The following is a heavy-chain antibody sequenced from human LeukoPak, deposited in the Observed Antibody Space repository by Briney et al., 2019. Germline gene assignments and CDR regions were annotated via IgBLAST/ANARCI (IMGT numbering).Heavy chain of an antibody. CDR3: ARIGYRSSSFDY. Sequence: GGSLRLSCAASGFTFTNYWMSWVRQAPGKGLEWVANIKQDGSEKDYVDFMKGRFTISRDNAKNSVYLQLSSLRAEDTAVYHCARIGYRSSSFDYWGRGTPVTVSS. J-gene: IGHJ4*02. D-gene: IGHD5-12*01. V-gene: IGHV3-7*01. CDR2: IKQDGSEK. CDR1: GFTFTNYW.